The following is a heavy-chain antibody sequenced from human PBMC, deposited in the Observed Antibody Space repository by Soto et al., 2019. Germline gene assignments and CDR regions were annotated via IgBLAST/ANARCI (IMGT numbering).Heavy chain of an antibody. CDR2: ISAYNGNT. J-gene: IGHJ6*03. V-gene: IGHV1-18*01. Sequence: ASVKVSCKASGYTFTSYGISWVRQAPGQGLEWMGWISAYNGNTNYAQKFQGRVTITRDTSASTAYMELRSLRSDDTAVYYCARDWGYGDYIIRYYYYMDVWGKGTTVTVSS. D-gene: IGHD4-17*01. CDR1: GYTFTSYG. CDR3: ARDWGYGDYIIRYYYYMDV.